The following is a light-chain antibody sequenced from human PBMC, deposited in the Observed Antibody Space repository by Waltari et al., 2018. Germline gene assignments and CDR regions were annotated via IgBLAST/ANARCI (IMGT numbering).Light chain of an antibody. CDR2: DAS. CDR1: QSVSSY. Sequence: EIVLTQSPATLSLSPGERATLSCRASQSVSSYLAWYQQKPGQAPRLLIYDASNRATGIPARFSGSGSGTDFTLTISSLEPEDFAVYYCQQRSNWPPVGLITFGPGTKVDIK. V-gene: IGKV3-11*01. J-gene: IGKJ3*01. CDR3: QQRSNWPPVGLIT.